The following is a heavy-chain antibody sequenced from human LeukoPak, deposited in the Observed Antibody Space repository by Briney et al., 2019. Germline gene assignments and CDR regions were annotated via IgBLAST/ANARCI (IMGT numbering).Heavy chain of an antibody. Sequence: GGSLRLSCAASAFTFSSYGMHWVRQAPGKGLEWVAYIQYDRTNEQYAHSVKGRFRISRDNSNNILYLQMNSLRTEDTAVYYCARDSAGRHTKKYFQHWGQGTLVTVSS. CDR3: ARDSAGRHTKKYFQH. V-gene: IGHV3-30*02. J-gene: IGHJ1*01. CDR2: IQYDRTNE. D-gene: IGHD1-26*01. CDR1: AFTFSSYG.